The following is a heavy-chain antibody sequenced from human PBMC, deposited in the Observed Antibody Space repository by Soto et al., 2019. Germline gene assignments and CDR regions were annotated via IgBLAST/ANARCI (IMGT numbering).Heavy chain of an antibody. CDR1: GFTFSNAW. V-gene: IGHV3-15*01. J-gene: IGHJ5*01. CDR2: IKSKTDGGTT. Sequence: GGSLRLSCAASGFTFSNAWMSWVRQAPGKGLEWVGRIKSKTDGGTTDYAAPVKGRFTISRDDSKNTLYLQMNSLKTEDTAVYYCTTEGSLRYFDWFVYWGQGTLVTVSS. D-gene: IGHD3-9*01. CDR3: TTEGSLRYFDWFVY.